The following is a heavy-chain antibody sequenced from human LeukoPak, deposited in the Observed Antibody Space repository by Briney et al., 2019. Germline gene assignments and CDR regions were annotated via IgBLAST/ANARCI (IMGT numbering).Heavy chain of an antibody. V-gene: IGHV4-31*03. D-gene: IGHD2-8*02. CDR2: IYYSGST. CDR1: GGSISSGGYY. Sequence: SETLSLTCTVSGGSISSGGYYWSWIRQHPGQGLEWIGYIYYSGSTYYDPSLKSRVTISVDTSKNQFSLKLSSVTAADTAVYYCARSLVQHQIDYWGQGTLVTVSS. CDR3: ARSLVQHQIDY. J-gene: IGHJ4*02.